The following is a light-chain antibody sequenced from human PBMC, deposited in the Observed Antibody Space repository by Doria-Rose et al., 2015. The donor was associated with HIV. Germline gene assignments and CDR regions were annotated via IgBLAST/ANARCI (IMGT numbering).Light chain of an antibody. CDR2: DGS. J-gene: IGKJ1*01. Sequence: TQSPGTLPLSPGERATLSCRASQSFSSTYSAWYQQKPGQAPSLLIYDGSTRATGIPDRFSASGSGTDFTLTINRLEPEDFALYYCHQYGTSWTFGQGTKAEI. CDR3: HQYGTSWT. V-gene: IGKV3-20*01. CDR1: QSFSSTY.